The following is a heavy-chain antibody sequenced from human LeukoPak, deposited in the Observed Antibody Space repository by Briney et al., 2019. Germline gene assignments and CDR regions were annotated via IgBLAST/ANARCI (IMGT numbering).Heavy chain of an antibody. V-gene: IGHV3-9*01. CDR1: GFTFDDYA. CDR3: AKGGSGYYYGNNWFDP. Sequence: PGGSLRLSCAASGFTFDDYAMHWVRQAPGKGLEWVSGISWNSGSIGYADSVKGRFTISRDNAKNSLYLQMNSLRAEDTASYYCAKGGSGYYYGNNWFDPWGQGTLVTVSS. CDR2: ISWNSGSI. J-gene: IGHJ5*02. D-gene: IGHD3-22*01.